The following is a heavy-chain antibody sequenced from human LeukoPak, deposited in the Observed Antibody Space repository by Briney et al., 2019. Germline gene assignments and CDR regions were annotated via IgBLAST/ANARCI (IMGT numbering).Heavy chain of an antibody. D-gene: IGHD1-26*01. CDR1: GVSISSGGYS. J-gene: IGHJ4*02. Sequence: SETLSLTCAVSGVSISSGGYSWSWIRQPPGKGLEWIGYIYHSGSTYYNPSLKSRVTISVDRSKNQFSLKLSSVTAADTAVYYCARFSQWELYYFDYWGQGTLVTVSS. CDR3: ARFSQWELYYFDY. V-gene: IGHV4-30-2*01. CDR2: IYHSGST.